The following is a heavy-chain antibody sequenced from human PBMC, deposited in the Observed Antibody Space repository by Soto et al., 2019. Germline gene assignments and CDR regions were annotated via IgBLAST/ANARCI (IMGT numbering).Heavy chain of an antibody. CDR1: GYTFTGYY. CDR2: INPNSGGT. J-gene: IGHJ6*02. Sequence: ASVKVSCKASGYTFTGYYMHWVRQAPGQGLEWMGWINPNSGGTNYAQKFQGRVTMTRDTSISTAYMELSRLRSDDTAVYYCARSGWNSPYYYNGLDVWGQGTTVTVS. CDR3: ARSGWNSPYYYNGLDV. V-gene: IGHV1-2*02. D-gene: IGHD6-19*01.